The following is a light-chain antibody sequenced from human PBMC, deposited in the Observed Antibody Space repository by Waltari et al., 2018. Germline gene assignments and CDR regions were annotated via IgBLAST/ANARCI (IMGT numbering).Light chain of an antibody. V-gene: IGLV2-23*02. J-gene: IGLJ3*02. CDR1: SSDLGAYNL. Sequence: QSALTQPASVSGSPAQAITISCTGTSSDLGAYNLVSWYQQHPGKAPKVIIYGVTERPSGVSDRFSGSKSANTASLTISGLQAEDEADYYCCSYADGTTSVFGGGTKVTVL. CDR3: CSYADGTTSV. CDR2: GVT.